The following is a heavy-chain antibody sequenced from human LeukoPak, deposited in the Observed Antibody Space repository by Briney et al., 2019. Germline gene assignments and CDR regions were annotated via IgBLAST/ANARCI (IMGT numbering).Heavy chain of an antibody. Sequence: GGSLRLSCAASGFTFTNHGFHWVRQAPGKGLEWVALIWYDGSKKVYVDSVKGRFTICRDDLKNTLYLQMNSLRDEDTAVYYCARDLGNFDRGGSYFDCWGQGTLVTVSS. CDR1: GFTFTNHG. V-gene: IGHV3-33*01. CDR3: ARDLGNFDRGGSYFDC. D-gene: IGHD4-23*01. J-gene: IGHJ4*02. CDR2: IWYDGSKK.